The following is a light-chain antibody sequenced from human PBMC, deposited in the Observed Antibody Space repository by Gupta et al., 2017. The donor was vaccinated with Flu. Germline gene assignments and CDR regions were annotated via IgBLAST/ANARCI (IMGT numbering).Light chain of an antibody. V-gene: IGLV3-19*01. CDR2: AKN. CDR3: NSRDNTDNHQGV. J-gene: IGLJ3*02. CDR1: SLRNSY. Sequence: SQLPQDPAVSVALGQTVRITCQGDSLRNSYVSWYQQKPGQAPVLVIYAKNSRPSGIPGRFSGSSSGHTASLTITGAQAEDEADYYCNSRDNTDNHQGVFGGGTKLTVL.